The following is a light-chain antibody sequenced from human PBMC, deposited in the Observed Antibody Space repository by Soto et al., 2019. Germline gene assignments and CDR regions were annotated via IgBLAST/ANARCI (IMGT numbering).Light chain of an antibody. CDR1: SSNIGAGYD. V-gene: IGLV1-40*01. CDR2: GNS. Sequence: QSVLTQPPSVSGAPGQRVTLSCTGSSSNIGAGYDVHWYQQLPGTAPKLLIYGNSNRPSGVPDRFSGSKSGTSASLALTGLQAEDEADYYCQSYDSTLSGYVFGTGTKLTV. J-gene: IGLJ1*01. CDR3: QSYDSTLSGYV.